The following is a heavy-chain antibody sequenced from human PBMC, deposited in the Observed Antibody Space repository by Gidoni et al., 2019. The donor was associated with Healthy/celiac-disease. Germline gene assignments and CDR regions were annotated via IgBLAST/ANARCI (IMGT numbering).Heavy chain of an antibody. Sequence: EVQLVESGGGLVQPGRSLRLSCAASGFTFDEYAMHWVRQAPGKGREWVSGISWNSGSIGYADSVKGRFTISRDNSKNSLYLQMNSLRAEDTALYYCAKDRGATRGAFDIWGQGTMVTVSS. CDR2: ISWNSGSI. V-gene: IGHV3-9*01. CDR3: AKDRGATRGAFDI. CDR1: GFTFDEYA. D-gene: IGHD3-10*01. J-gene: IGHJ3*02.